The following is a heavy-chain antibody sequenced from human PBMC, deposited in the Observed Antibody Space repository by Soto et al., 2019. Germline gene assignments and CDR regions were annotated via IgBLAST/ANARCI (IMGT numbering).Heavy chain of an antibody. CDR3: VKAGHGYDMWFDL. J-gene: IGHJ5*02. D-gene: IGHD5-12*01. V-gene: IGHV3-23*01. CDR2: IGGSDEKT. Sequence: GGSLRLSCAASGFTFSSYAMSWVRQAPGEGLEWVSTIGGSDEKTFYADSVKGRFTISRDNAKKTLDIQMNSLRVEDTAVYYCVKAGHGYDMWFDLWGQGTLVTVSS. CDR1: GFTFSSYA.